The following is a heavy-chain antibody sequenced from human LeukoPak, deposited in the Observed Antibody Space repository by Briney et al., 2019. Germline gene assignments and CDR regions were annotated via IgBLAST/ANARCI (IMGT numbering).Heavy chain of an antibody. V-gene: IGHV1-8*01. J-gene: IGHJ4*02. CDR2: MKSNNGHT. CDR3: ARGPPNWGMVGY. D-gene: IGHD7-27*01. Sequence: ASVKVSCKASGYTFTSFDFNWMRQATGQGLEWMGWMKSNNGHTGYAQKFQGRVTTTRDTSISTAYMELSSLTFEDTAVYYCARGPPNWGMVGYWGQGTLVTVSS. CDR1: GYTFTSFD.